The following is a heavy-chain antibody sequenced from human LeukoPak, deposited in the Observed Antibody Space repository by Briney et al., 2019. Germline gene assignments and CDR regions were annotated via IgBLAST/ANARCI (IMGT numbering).Heavy chain of an antibody. D-gene: IGHD6-13*01. V-gene: IGHV1-2*02. J-gene: IGHJ4*02. CDR3: AKSAQYSSAWFTGSFDY. CDR2: INPNSGDT. Sequence: ASVKVSCKASGYTFNSYDISWVRQAPGQGLQWVGWINPNSGDTHYAQMFQGRVTMTRDTSINTAYMELRRVRSDDMAVYYCAKSAQYSSAWFTGSFDYWGQGTLVTVSS. CDR1: GYTFNSYD.